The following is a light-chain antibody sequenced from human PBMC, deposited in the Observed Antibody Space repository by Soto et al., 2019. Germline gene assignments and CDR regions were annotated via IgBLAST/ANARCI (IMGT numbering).Light chain of an antibody. Sequence: EIVLTQSPATLSLSPGDRATVSCRASQSVDWYVAWYQHKPGKAPRLLIYDASTSATGIPDRFSGSGSGTDFTLTISSLENEDFAGYDCQQRSNWPRITFGPGTKVDMK. J-gene: IGKJ3*01. V-gene: IGKV3-11*01. CDR3: QQRSNWPRIT. CDR1: QSVDWY. CDR2: DAS.